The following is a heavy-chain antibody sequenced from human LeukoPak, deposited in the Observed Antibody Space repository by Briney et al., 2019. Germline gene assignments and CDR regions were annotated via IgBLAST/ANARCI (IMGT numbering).Heavy chain of an antibody. CDR1: GFAFGSYA. CDR3: AKTTVGYSSGRFPGWPADY. V-gene: IGHV3-23*01. D-gene: IGHD2-15*01. J-gene: IGHJ4*02. CDR2: IFGSGGSA. Sequence: GGSLRLFCTASGFAFGSYAMYWVRQAPGKGLVWVSGIFGSGGSAHYADSVKGRFTISRDNSKNTVYLEMNSLGVEDTAVYYCAKTTVGYSSGRFPGWPADYWGQGTLVTVSS.